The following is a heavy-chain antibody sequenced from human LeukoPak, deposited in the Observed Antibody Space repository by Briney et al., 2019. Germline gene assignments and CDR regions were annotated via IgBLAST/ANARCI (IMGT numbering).Heavy chain of an antibody. Sequence: SETLSLTCTVSGGSISSSSYYWGWIRQPPGKGLEWIGSIYYSGSTYYNPSLKSRVAISVDTSKNQFSLKLSSVTAADTAVYYCARVYGDSIYYYYYMDVWGKGTTVTVSS. V-gene: IGHV4-39*07. CDR3: ARVYGDSIYYYYYMDV. J-gene: IGHJ6*03. CDR1: GGSISSSSYY. D-gene: IGHD4-17*01. CDR2: IYYSGST.